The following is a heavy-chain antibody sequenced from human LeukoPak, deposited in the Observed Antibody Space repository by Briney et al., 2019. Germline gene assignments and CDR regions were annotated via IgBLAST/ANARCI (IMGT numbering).Heavy chain of an antibody. CDR2: IKQDGSEK. Sequence: GGSLRLSCAASGFTFSSYWMSWVRQAPGKGLEWVANIKQDGSEKYYVDSVKGRFTISRDDAKNSLYLQMNSLRAEDTAVYYCARSRNDYYYYYGMDVWGQGTTVTVSS. J-gene: IGHJ6*02. CDR3: ARSRNDYYYYYGMDV. V-gene: IGHV3-7*01. CDR1: GFTFSSYW.